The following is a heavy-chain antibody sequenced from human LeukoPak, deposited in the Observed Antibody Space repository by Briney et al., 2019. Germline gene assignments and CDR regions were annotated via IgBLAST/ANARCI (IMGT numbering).Heavy chain of an antibody. CDR3: ARDGGYYYDSSGYEDY. Sequence: ASVKVSCKASGYTFTSYYMHWVRQAPGQGLEWMGWISAYNGNTNSAQKLQGRVTMTTDTSTSTAYMELRSLRSDDTAVYYCARDGGYYYDSSGYEDYWGQGTLVTVSS. CDR1: GYTFTSYY. V-gene: IGHV1-18*04. CDR2: ISAYNGNT. J-gene: IGHJ4*02. D-gene: IGHD3-22*01.